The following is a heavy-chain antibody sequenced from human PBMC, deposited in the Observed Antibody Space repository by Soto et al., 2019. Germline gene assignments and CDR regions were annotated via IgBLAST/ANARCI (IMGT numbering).Heavy chain of an antibody. CDR1: GYTFTSYY. J-gene: IGHJ3*02. D-gene: IGHD3-22*01. Sequence: GASVKVSCKASGYTFTSYYMHWVRQAPGQGLEWMGIINPSGGSTSYAQKFQGRVTMARDTSTSTVYMELSSLRSEDTAVYYCAREYYYDSSGYPRDAFDIWGQGTMVTVSS. CDR3: AREYYYDSSGYPRDAFDI. V-gene: IGHV1-46*01. CDR2: INPSGGST.